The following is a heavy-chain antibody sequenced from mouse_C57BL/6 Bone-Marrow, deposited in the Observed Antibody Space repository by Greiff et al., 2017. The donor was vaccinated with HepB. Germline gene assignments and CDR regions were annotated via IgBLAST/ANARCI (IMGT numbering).Heavy chain of an antibody. V-gene: IGHV3-6*01. Sequence: EVKLQESGPGLVKPSQSLSLTCSVTGYSITSGYYWNWIRQFPGNKLEWMGYISYDGSNNYNPSLKNRISINRDTSKNQFFLKLNSVTTEDTATDYCAREGYVSSRAMDYWGQGTSVTVSS. J-gene: IGHJ4*01. CDR2: ISYDGSN. D-gene: IGHD1-1*01. CDR1: GYSITSGYY. CDR3: AREGYVSSRAMDY.